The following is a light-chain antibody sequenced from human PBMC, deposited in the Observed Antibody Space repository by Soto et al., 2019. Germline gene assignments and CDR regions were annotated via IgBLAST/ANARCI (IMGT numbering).Light chain of an antibody. CDR3: ATWDDSLNVVL. V-gene: IGLV1-44*01. CDR1: SSNIGSNT. CDR2: YHN. J-gene: IGLJ2*01. Sequence: QSVLTQPPSASGTPGQRVTISCSGSSSNIGSNTVSWYQHLPGTAPKLLIYYHNQRPSGVPDRFSGSKSGTSASLAISGLQSEDEANYYCATWDDSLNVVLFGGRTKVTVL.